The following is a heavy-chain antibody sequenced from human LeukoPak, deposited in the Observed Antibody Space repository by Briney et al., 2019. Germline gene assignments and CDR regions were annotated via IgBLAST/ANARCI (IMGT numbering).Heavy chain of an antibody. CDR2: IQRDGSEG. Sequence: GGALRVSCAPSVVTLTSTCMSSVRQAPGGGLECVANIQRDGSEGYYVDSVKGRFTISKDNAKNSLYLQMNSLRAEDTAVYYCARDLFAAAAGTMDWGQGTLVTVSS. D-gene: IGHD6-13*01. J-gene: IGHJ4*02. CDR3: ARDLFAAAAGTMD. V-gene: IGHV3-7*01. CDR1: VVTLTSTC.